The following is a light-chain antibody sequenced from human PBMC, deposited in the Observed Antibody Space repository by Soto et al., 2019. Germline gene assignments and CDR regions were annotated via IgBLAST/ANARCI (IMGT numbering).Light chain of an antibody. CDR3: MQVLQTPF. J-gene: IGKJ3*01. CDR2: LGS. Sequence: DIVMTQSPLSLPVTPGEPASISCRSSQSLLHSDGFNYLDWYLQKPGQSPQLLIYLGSNRATGVPDRFSGSVSGTDFTLKISRVEAEDVGVYYCMQVLQTPFFGPGTKVEIK. CDR1: QSLLHSDGFNY. V-gene: IGKV2-28*01.